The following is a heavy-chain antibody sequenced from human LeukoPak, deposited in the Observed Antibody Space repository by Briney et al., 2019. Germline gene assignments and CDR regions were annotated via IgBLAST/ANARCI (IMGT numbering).Heavy chain of an antibody. Sequence: PSETLSLTCTVSGGPISTYYWSWIRQPAGKGLEGMGRIHSSGATHYNPSLRSRVTLSIATSKNQFSLKLSSVTDADTAVYYCGRLNLPAVSGAFDYWGQGTLVTVSS. CDR2: IHSSGAT. CDR1: GGPISTYY. CDR3: GRLNLPAVSGAFDY. J-gene: IGHJ4*02. V-gene: IGHV4-4*07. D-gene: IGHD2-2*01.